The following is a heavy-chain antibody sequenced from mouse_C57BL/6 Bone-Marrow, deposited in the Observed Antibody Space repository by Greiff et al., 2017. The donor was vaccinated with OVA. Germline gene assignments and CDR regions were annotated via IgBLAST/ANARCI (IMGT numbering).Heavy chain of an antibody. CDR1: GYTFTSYW. J-gene: IGHJ3*01. Sequence: HVQLQPPWAELVRPGSSVKLSCKASGYTFTSYWMHWVKQRPIQVLEWIGNIDPSDSETHYNQKFKDKATLTVDKSSSTAYMQLSSLTSEDSAVYYCARVTAQAPFAYWGQGTLVTVSA. CDR3: ARVTAQAPFAY. CDR2: IDPSDSET. V-gene: IGHV1-52*01. D-gene: IGHD3-2*02.